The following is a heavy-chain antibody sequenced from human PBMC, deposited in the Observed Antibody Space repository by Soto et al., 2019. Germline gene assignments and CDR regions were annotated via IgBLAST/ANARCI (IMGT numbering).Heavy chain of an antibody. V-gene: IGHV3-74*01. CDR1: GFTFDTYW. CDR2: INSDGTIS. J-gene: IGHJ6*02. Sequence: GGSLRLSCAASGFTFDTYWMNLVRQAPGKGPEWLSGINSDGTISSYADSVRGRFTISRDNARNTLSLQMNSLRADDTAVYYCARLSGDHSAFFSYGMDAWGQGTTVNVSS. CDR3: ARLSGDHSAFFSYGMDA. D-gene: IGHD2-21*01.